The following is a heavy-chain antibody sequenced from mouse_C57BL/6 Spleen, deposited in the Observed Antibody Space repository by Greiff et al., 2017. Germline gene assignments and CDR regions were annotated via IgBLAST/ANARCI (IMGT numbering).Heavy chain of an antibody. CDR1: GFSLTSYG. CDR2: IWSDGST. CDR3: VRHGDYYGSYWYFDV. Sequence: VKLMESGPGLVAPSQSLSITCTVSGFSLTSYGVHWVRQPPGKGLEWLVVIWSDGSTTYNSALKSRLSISKDNSKSQVFLKMNSLQTDDTAMYYCVRHGDYYGSYWYFDVWGTGTTVTVSS. V-gene: IGHV2-6-1*01. D-gene: IGHD1-1*01. J-gene: IGHJ1*03.